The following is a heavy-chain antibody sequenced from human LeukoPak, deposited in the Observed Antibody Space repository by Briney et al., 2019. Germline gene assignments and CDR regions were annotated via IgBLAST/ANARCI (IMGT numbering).Heavy chain of an antibody. V-gene: IGHV3-23*01. Sequence: GGSLRLSFAASGFTFSTYAMSWVRQAPGKGLEWVSAISGSGGSTYYADSVKGRFTISRDNSKNTLYLQMNSLRAEDTAVYYCAKAPNYYDSSGYYFTFDYWGQGTLVTVSS. CDR3: AKAPNYYDSSGYYFTFDY. CDR1: GFTFSTYA. J-gene: IGHJ4*02. CDR2: ISGSGGST. D-gene: IGHD3-22*01.